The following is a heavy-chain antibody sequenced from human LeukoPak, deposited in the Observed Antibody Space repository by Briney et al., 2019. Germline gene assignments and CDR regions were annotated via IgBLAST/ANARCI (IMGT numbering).Heavy chain of an antibody. CDR3: ASGAKYSSSWTLVY. CDR1: GFTFSSYG. V-gene: IGHV3-33*01. Sequence: GGSLGLSCAASGFTFSSYGMHWVRQAPGKGLEWVAVIWYDGSNKYYADSVKGRFTISRDNSKNTLYLQMNSLRAEETAVYYCASGAKYSSSWTLVYWGQGTLVTVSS. J-gene: IGHJ4*02. CDR2: IWYDGSNK. D-gene: IGHD6-13*01.